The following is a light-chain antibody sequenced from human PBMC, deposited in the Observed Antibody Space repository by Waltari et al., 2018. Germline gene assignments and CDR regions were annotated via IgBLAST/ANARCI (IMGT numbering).Light chain of an antibody. Sequence: DIQLTQSPLSLSASVGDRVTITCRASQNIKNYLNWYQHMPGKAPKLLIYAASSLLSGVPSRFSGSGDGTDFTLTISSLQPEDFATYYCQQSYSTPQSTFGQGTRLDLK. CDR1: QNIKNY. V-gene: IGKV1-39*01. CDR2: AAS. CDR3: QQSYSTPQST. J-gene: IGKJ5*01.